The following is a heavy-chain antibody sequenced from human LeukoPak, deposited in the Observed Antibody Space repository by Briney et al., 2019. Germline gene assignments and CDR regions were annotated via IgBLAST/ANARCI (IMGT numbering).Heavy chain of an antibody. J-gene: IGHJ6*03. Sequence: ASVKVSCKASGYTFTGYYTHWVRQAPGQGLEWMGWMNPNSGNTGYAQKFQGRVTMTRNTSISTAYMELSSLRSEDTAVYYCARGQRELLRYYYYYMDVWGKGTTVTVSS. CDR3: ARGQRELLRYYYYYMDV. V-gene: IGHV1-8*02. D-gene: IGHD1-26*01. CDR2: MNPNSGNT. CDR1: GYTFTGYY.